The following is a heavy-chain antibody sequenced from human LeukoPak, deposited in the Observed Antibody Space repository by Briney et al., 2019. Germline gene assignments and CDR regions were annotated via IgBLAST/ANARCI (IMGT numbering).Heavy chain of an antibody. CDR2: IYYSGST. J-gene: IGHJ3*02. D-gene: IGHD2-15*01. Sequence: PSETLSLTCTVSGGSISSYYWSWIRQPPGKGLEWIGYIYYSGSTNYNPSLKSRVTISVDTSKNQFSLKLSSVTAADTAVYYCARDGRYCSGGSCHNAFDIWGQGTMVTVSS. CDR1: GGSISSYY. CDR3: ARDGRYCSGGSCHNAFDI. V-gene: IGHV4-59*01.